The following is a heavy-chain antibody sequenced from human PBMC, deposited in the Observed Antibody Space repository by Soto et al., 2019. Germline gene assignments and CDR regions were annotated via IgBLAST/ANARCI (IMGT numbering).Heavy chain of an antibody. CDR3: VRDRPGFLGIFDF. Sequence: SETLSLTCAVYGGSFSGYYWSWIRQPPGKGLEWIGEINHSGSTNYNPSLKSRVTISVDTSKNQFSLKLSSVTAEDTAIYYCVRDRPGFLGIFDFWGQGTPVTVSS. J-gene: IGHJ4*02. D-gene: IGHD3-3*01. CDR1: GGSFSGYY. V-gene: IGHV4-34*01. CDR2: INHSGST.